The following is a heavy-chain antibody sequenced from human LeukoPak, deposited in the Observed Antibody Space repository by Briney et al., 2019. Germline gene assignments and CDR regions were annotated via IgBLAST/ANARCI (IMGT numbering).Heavy chain of an antibody. CDR1: GGSISSSTYY. J-gene: IGHJ1*01. CDR3: ERHSWGLPPAEYFQH. CDR2: IYNSGST. V-gene: IGHV4-39*01. Sequence: SETLSLTCNVSGGSISSSTYYWGWIRQPPGKGLEWIGSIYNSGSTYYNPSLKSRVTIAVDTSKNQFSLKLSSVTAAVTAVYYCERHSWGLPPAEYFQHWGQGTLVTVSS. D-gene: IGHD3-16*01.